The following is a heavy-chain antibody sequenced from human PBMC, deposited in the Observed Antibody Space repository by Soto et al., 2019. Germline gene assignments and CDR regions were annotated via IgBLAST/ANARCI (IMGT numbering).Heavy chain of an antibody. CDR1: GFTFSSYA. CDR2: ISYDGSNK. V-gene: IGHV3-30-3*01. Sequence: QVQLVESGGGVVQPGRSLRLSCAASGFTFSSYAMHWVRQAPGKGLEWVAVISYDGSNKYYADSVKGRFTISRDNSKNTLYLQMNRPRAEHTTVYYGARGILEPTDFDYWGQGTLVTVCS. J-gene: IGHJ4*02. D-gene: IGHD2-15*01. CDR3: ARGILEPTDFDY.